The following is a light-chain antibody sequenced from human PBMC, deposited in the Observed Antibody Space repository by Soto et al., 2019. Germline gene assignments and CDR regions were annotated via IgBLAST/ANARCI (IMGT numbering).Light chain of an antibody. J-gene: IGKJ1*01. CDR2: SAS. V-gene: IGKV3-20*01. CDR1: QSISGTY. Sequence: DTVLTQSPGTLSFTSGERAPLSCRASQSISGTYLAWYQQKPGQAPRLLIYSASTRATGIPDRFSGSGSGTDFTLTISRLEPEDFAVYYCQHYGTSPSTFGRGTKVDIK. CDR3: QHYGTSPST.